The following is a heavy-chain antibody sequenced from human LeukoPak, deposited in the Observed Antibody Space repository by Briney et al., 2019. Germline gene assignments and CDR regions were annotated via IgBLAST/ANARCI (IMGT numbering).Heavy chain of an antibody. CDR2: ISGSGGST. V-gene: IGHV3-23*01. CDR1: GFTFSSYA. Sequence: GGSLRLSCAASGFTFSSYAMSWVRQAPGKGLEWVSGISGSGGSTYYADSMKGRFTISRDNSKNTVYLQMNSLRAEDTAVYFCARVRFVEFFDYWGQGTLVTVSS. J-gene: IGHJ4*02. D-gene: IGHD3-3*01. CDR3: ARVRFVEFFDY.